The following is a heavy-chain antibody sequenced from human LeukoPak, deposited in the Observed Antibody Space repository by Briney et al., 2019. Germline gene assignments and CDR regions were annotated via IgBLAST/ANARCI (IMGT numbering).Heavy chain of an antibody. CDR1: GFTFSSYW. V-gene: IGHV3-7*03. J-gene: IGHJ4*02. CDR3: ARVNYGDYAETFDY. Sequence: AGGSLRLSCATSGFTFSSYWMSWVRQAPGKGLEWVANIKQDGSEKHYVDSVKGRFTISRDNAKNSLYLQMNSLRAEDTAVYYCARVNYGDYAETFDYWGQGTLVTVSS. D-gene: IGHD4-17*01. CDR2: IKQDGSEK.